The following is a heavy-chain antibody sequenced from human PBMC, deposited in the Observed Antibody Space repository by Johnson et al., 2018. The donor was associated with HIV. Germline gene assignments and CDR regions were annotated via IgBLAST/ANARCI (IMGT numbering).Heavy chain of an antibody. CDR1: KFTFSTYV. V-gene: IGHV3-30*18. D-gene: IGHD3-16*01. J-gene: IGHJ3*02. CDR2: ISCDGTNT. CDR3: AKDERQMGGWSHAFDI. Sequence: QVQLVESGGGVVQPGRSLRLSCAASKFTFSTYVMHWVRQAPGKGLEWVAVISCDGTNTYQEYVVSVHLQIQRVLGIVSGDSVKGRFTISRDNSKNTLYLQMNSLRAEDTAVYYCAKDERQMGGWSHAFDIWGQGTMVTVSS.